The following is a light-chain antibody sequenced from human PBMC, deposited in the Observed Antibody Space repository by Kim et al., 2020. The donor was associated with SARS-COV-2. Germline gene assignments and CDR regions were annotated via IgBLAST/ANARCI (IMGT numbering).Light chain of an antibody. CDR3: QAWDSSTAV. CDR1: KLGDKY. Sequence: GSPDQTASITSSGDKLGDKYACWYQQKPGQSPVLVIYQDSKRPSGIPERFSGSNSGNTATLTISGTQAMDEADYYCQAWDSSTAVFGGGTQLTVL. V-gene: IGLV3-1*01. J-gene: IGLJ3*02. CDR2: QDS.